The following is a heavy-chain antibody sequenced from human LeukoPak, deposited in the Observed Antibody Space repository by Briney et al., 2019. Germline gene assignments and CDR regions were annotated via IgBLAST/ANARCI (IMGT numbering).Heavy chain of an antibody. CDR1: GGSFSGYY. J-gene: IGHJ4*02. V-gene: IGHV4-34*01. CDR3: ARAPPQRITIFGVVAVDFDY. Sequence: PSETLSLTCAVSGGSFSGYYWTWIRQPPGKGLEWIGEINHSGSANYNPSLMSRVTISLDTSKNHFSLNLSSVTAADTAVYYCARAPPQRITIFGVVAVDFDYWGQGTLVTVSS. CDR2: INHSGSA. D-gene: IGHD3-3*01.